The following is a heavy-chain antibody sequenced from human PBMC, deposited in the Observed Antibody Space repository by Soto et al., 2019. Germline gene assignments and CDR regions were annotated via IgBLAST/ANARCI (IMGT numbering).Heavy chain of an antibody. J-gene: IGHJ4*02. CDR3: ATRDPGPY. CDR1: GYTFTTYY. V-gene: IGHV1-46*01. Sequence: QVQLVQSGAEVKKPGASVKVSCKASGYTFTTYYMHWVRQAPGQGLECMGIISPDGGRTSYAQKSQGRVTRTRDTSTSTGYMELSSLRSEDTAVYYCATRDPGPYWGQGTRVTVSS. CDR2: ISPDGGRT.